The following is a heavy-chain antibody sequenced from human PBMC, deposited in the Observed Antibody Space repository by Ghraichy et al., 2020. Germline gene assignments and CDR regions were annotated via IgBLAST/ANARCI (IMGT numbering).Heavy chain of an antibody. CDR2: IYTSGST. CDR3: ARLGQWLELDY. Sequence: SETLSLTCTVSGGSISSYYWSWIRQPPGKGLEWIGYIYTSGSTNYNPSLKSRVTISVDTSKNQFSLKLSSVTAADTAVYYCARLGQWLELDYWGQGTLVTVSS. CDR1: GGSISSYY. D-gene: IGHD6-19*01. J-gene: IGHJ4*02. V-gene: IGHV4-4*09.